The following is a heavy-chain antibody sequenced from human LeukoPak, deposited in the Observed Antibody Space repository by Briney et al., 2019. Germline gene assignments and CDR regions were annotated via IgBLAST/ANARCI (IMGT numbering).Heavy chain of an antibody. D-gene: IGHD2-15*01. CDR2: ISYDGSSK. J-gene: IGHJ4*02. Sequence: GGSLRLSCAASGFTFSSYSMNWVRQAPGKGLEWAAVISYDGSSKYYADSVKGRFIISRDNSKNTLYLQMNSLRAEDTAVYYCARPPGIVVVAAPAFDYWGQGTLVTVSS. CDR1: GFTFSSYS. CDR3: ARPPGIVVVAAPAFDY. V-gene: IGHV3-30*03.